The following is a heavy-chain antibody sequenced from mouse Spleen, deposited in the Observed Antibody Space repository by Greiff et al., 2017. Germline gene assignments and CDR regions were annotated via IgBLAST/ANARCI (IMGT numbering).Heavy chain of an antibody. J-gene: IGHJ2*01. CDR1: GYTFTNYW. V-gene: IGHV1-63*01. CDR2: IYPGGGYT. D-gene: IGHD2-13*01. CDR3: ARENGDYYFDY. Sequence: QVQLQQSGAELVKPGASVKMSCKASGYTFTNYWIGWAKQRPGHGLEWIGDIYPGGGYTNYNEKFKGKATLTADKSSSTAYMQFSSLTSEDSAIYYCARENGDYYFDYWGQGTTLTVSS.